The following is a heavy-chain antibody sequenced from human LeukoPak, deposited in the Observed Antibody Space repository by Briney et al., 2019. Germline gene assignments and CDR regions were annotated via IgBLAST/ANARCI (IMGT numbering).Heavy chain of an antibody. CDR3: ARSGSSKTFDY. CDR1: GFTFSSYA. CDR2: ISYDGSNK. D-gene: IGHD6-6*01. V-gene: IGHV3-30-3*01. J-gene: IGHJ4*02. Sequence: GRSLRLSCAASGFTFSSYAMHWVRQAPGKGLEWVAVISYDGSNKYYADSVKGRFTISRDNAKNSLYLQMNSLRAEDTAVYYCARSGSSKTFDYWGQGTLVTVSS.